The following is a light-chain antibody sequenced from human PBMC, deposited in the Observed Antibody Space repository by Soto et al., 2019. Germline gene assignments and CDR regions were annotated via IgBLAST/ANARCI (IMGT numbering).Light chain of an antibody. J-gene: IGLJ2*01. V-gene: IGLV2-23*01. CDR3: CSYAGTSTFVV. Sequence: QSALTQPASVSGSPGQSITISCTGTNSDVGSYNLVSWYQQHPDEAPRLIIYEAIKRPSGVPNRFSGSKSGNTASLTISGLQPEDEADYYCCSYAGTSTFVVFGGGTKLTVL. CDR1: NSDVGSYNL. CDR2: EAI.